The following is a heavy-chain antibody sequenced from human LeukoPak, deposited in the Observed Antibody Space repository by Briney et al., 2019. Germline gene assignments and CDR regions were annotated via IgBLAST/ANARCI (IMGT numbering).Heavy chain of an antibody. CDR2: ISSSGSTI. J-gene: IGHJ4*02. CDR3: ARRAQYGDHYY. CDR1: GFTFRSYE. Sequence: PGGSLRLSCAASGFTFRSYEMHWVRQAPGKGLEWVSYISSSGSTIYYADSVKGRFTISRDNAKNSLYLQMNSLRAEDTAVYYCARRAQYGDHYYWGQGTLVTVSS. V-gene: IGHV3-48*03. D-gene: IGHD4-17*01.